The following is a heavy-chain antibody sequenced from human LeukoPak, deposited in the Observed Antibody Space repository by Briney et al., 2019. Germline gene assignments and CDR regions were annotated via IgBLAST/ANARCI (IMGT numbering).Heavy chain of an antibody. D-gene: IGHD2-21*01. CDR1: GYTFTGYY. CDR2: INPNSGGA. CDR3: ARVNAYGYYYMDV. Sequence: ASVKVSCRASGYTFTGYYMHWVRQAPGQGLEWMGWINPNSGGANYAQKFQGRVTMTRDTSISTAYMELSRLRSDDTAVYYCARVNAYGYYYMDVWGKGTTVTVSS. V-gene: IGHV1-2*02. J-gene: IGHJ6*03.